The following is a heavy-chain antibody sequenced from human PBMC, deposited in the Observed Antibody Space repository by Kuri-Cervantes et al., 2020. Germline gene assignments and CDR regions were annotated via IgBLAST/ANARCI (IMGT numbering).Heavy chain of an antibody. CDR1: GFTFSSYA. Sequence: GESLKISCAASGFTFSSYAMHWVRQAPGKGLEWVAVISYDGSNKYYADSVKGRFTISRDNSKNTLYLQMNSLRAEDTAVYYCARPGTQYYYDSSGYYDYWGQGTLVTVSS. V-gene: IGHV3-30-3*01. D-gene: IGHD3-22*01. CDR3: ARPGTQYYYDSSGYYDY. CDR2: ISYDGSNK. J-gene: IGHJ4*02.